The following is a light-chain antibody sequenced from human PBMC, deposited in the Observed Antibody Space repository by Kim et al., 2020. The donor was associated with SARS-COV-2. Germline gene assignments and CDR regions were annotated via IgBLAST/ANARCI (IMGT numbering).Light chain of an antibody. CDR1: QLGDKY. Sequence: SYELTQPPSVSVSPGQTARITCSGDQLGDKYVCWYQQRPGQSPVLVIYQDKNRPSGIPERFSGSNSGNTATLTISGTQAMDEADYYCQAWDTTVVFGGVT. CDR3: QAWDTTVV. V-gene: IGLV3-1*01. CDR2: QDK. J-gene: IGLJ2*01.